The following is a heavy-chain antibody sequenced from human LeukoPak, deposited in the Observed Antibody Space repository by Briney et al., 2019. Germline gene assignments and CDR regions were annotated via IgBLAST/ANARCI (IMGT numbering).Heavy chain of an antibody. CDR1: GFTFSTYA. CDR2: ISNGAGTT. J-gene: IGHJ4*02. D-gene: IGHD5-24*01. Sequence: GGSLRLSCAASGFTFSTYAMAWVRQAPGKGLEWVSTISNGAGTTSHADSVKGRSTISRDNSNNTLYLQMNRLRGEDTAVYYCAKDGLSGYNFDYWGQGTLVTVSS. CDR3: AKDGLSGYNFDY. V-gene: IGHV3-23*01.